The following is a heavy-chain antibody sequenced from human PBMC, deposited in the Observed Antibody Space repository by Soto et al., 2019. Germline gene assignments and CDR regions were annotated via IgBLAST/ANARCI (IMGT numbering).Heavy chain of an antibody. CDR2: INPNSGGT. D-gene: IGHD6-19*01. Sequence: GASVKVSCKASGYTFTVYYMHWVRQAPGQGLEWMGWINPNSGGTNYAQKFQGWVKMTRYTSISTAYMELRRLRSDDTAVYCCAREGIAVAGTAGEGDSAGYYYYGMDVWGQGTTVTVSS. J-gene: IGHJ6*02. CDR3: AREGIAVAGTAGEGDSAGYYYYGMDV. V-gene: IGHV1-2*04. CDR1: GYTFTVYY.